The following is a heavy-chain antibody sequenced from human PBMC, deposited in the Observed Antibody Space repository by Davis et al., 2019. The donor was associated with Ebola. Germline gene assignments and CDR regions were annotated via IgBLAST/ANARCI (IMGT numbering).Heavy chain of an antibody. CDR2: IYYSGST. D-gene: IGHD5-18*01. V-gene: IGHV4-59*01. CDR1: GGSISSYY. CDR3: ARGSYGSSFDY. Sequence: MPSETLSLTCTVSGGSISSYYWSWIRQPPGKGLEWIGYIYYSGSTNYNPSLKSRVTISVDTSKNQFSLKLSSVTAADTAVYYCARGSYGSSFDYWGQGTLVTVSS. J-gene: IGHJ4*02.